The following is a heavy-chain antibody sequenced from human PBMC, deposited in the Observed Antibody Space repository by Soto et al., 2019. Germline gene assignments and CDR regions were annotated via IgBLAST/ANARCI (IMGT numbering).Heavy chain of an antibody. J-gene: IGHJ6*02. D-gene: IGHD3-10*01. Sequence: QVQLVESGGGVVQPGRSLRLSCAASGFTFSSYGMHWVRQASGKGLEWVAVIWYDGSNKYYADSVKGRFTISRDNSKNTLYLQMNGLRAEDTAVYYCARDVLLWFGQLLPGYYYYGMDVWGQGTTVTVSS. CDR2: IWYDGSNK. CDR3: ARDVLLWFGQLLPGYYYYGMDV. V-gene: IGHV3-33*01. CDR1: GFTFSSYG.